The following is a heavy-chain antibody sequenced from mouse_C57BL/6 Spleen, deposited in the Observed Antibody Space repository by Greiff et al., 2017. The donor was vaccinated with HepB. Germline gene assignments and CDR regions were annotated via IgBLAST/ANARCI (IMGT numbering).Heavy chain of an antibody. CDR2: INPSTGGT. V-gene: IGHV1-42*01. Sequence: VQLQQSGPELVKPGASVKISCKASGYSFTGYYMNWVKQSPEKSLEWIGEINPSTGGTTYNQKFKAKATLTVDKSSSTAYMQLKSLTSEDSAVYYCAREEDDYGSSYVGDYWGQGTSVTVSS. D-gene: IGHD1-1*01. J-gene: IGHJ4*01. CDR3: AREEDDYGSSYVGDY. CDR1: GYSFTGYY.